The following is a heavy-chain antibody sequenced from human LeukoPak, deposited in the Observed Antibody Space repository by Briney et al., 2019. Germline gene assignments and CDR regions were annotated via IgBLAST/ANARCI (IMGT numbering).Heavy chain of an antibody. J-gene: IGHJ4*02. V-gene: IGHV3-48*04. CDR3: ASLTLFDY. CDR2: ISSSSSTI. CDR1: GFTFSSYS. Sequence: AGSLRLSCAASGFTFSSYSMNWVRQAPGKGLEWVSYISSSSSTIYYADSVKGRFTISRDNAKNSLYLQMNSLRAEDTAVYYCASLTLFDYWGQGTLVTVSS. D-gene: IGHD2-15*01.